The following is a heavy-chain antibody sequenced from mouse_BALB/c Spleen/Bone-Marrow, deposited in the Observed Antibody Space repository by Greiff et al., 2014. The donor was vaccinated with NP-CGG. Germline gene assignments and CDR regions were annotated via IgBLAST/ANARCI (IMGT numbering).Heavy chain of an antibody. CDR3: TKEWYYGFDY. J-gene: IGHJ2*01. D-gene: IGHD1-1*01. CDR2: IYPGNSDT. CDR1: GYSFTSYW. V-gene: IGHV1-5*01. Sequence: VTLKESGTVLARPGASVKMSCKASGYSFTSYWMHWVEQRPGQGLEWIGAIYPGNSDTSYNQKFKGKAKLTAVTSASTAYMELSSLTNEDSAVYYCTKEWYYGFDYWGQGTTLTVSS.